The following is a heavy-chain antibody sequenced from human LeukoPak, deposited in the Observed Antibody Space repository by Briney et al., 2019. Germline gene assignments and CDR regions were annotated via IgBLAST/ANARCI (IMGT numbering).Heavy chain of an antibody. V-gene: IGHV3-48*04. Sequence: GGSLRLSCAASGFTFSSYSMNWVRQAPGKGLEWVSYISGSSTTMYYADSVKGRFTISRDNAYNSLYLQMNSLRAEDTAVYYCARVWTGTRRWDFWGQGTLVTVSS. CDR3: ARVWTGTRRWDF. CDR1: GFTFSSYS. D-gene: IGHD1-1*01. J-gene: IGHJ4*02. CDR2: ISGSSTTM.